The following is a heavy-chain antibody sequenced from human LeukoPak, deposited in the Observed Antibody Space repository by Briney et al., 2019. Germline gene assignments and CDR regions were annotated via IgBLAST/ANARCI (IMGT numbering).Heavy chain of an antibody. CDR1: GCTFSTSS. CDR3: ARDSRSHCGTDACYGPYFDY. CDR2: IRGGSTTT. V-gene: IGHV3-48*01. J-gene: IGHJ4*02. Sequence: GGSLRLSCAASGCTFSTSSRNWVRQAPGKGLEWVSYIRGGSTTTYYADSVKGRFTVSRDNAQNSLYLQMNNLRAEDTAVYFCARDSRSHCGTDACYGPYFDYWGQGTLVTDSS. D-gene: IGHD2-2*01.